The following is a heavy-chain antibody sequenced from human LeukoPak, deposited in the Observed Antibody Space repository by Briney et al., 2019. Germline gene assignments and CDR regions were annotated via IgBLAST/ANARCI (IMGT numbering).Heavy chain of an antibody. CDR3: AREDIAAAGTDYYYYGMDV. Sequence: GGSLRLSCAASGFTFSSYSMNWVRQAPGKGLEWVSSISSSSSYIYYADSVKGRFTISRDNAKNSLYLQMNSLRAEDTAVYYCAREDIAAAGTDYYYYGMDVWGQGTTVTVSS. CDR2: ISSSSSYI. D-gene: IGHD6-13*01. CDR1: GFTFSSYS. V-gene: IGHV3-21*01. J-gene: IGHJ6*02.